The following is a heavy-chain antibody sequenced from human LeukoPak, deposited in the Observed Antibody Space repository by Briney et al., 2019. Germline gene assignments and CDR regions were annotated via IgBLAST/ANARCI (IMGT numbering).Heavy chain of an antibody. CDR3: ASRIMTTVTYYYYYYYMDV. CDR1: GGSISSSSYY. CDR2: IYYSGST. V-gene: IGHV4-39*01. Sequence: SETLSLTCTVSGGSISSSSYYWGWIRQPPGKGLEWIGSIYYSGSTYYNPSIKSRVTISVDTSKNQFSLKLSSVTAADTAVYYCASRIMTTVTYYYYYYYMDVWGKGTTVTVSS. D-gene: IGHD4-11*01. J-gene: IGHJ6*03.